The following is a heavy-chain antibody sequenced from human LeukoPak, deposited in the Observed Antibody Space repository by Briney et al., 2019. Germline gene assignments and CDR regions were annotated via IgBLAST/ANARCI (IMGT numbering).Heavy chain of an antibody. CDR1: GGPFSGYY. J-gene: IGHJ4*02. D-gene: IGHD7-27*01. CDR2: INHSGRT. Sequence: PSETLSLTCAVYGGPFSGYYWSWIRQPPGKGLEWIGEINHSGRTNFNPSLKSRVTISVDTSKNQFSLKMTSLTAADTAVYHCARAPSGEVESATRGDYFDYWGQGTLVTVPS. V-gene: IGHV4-34*01. CDR3: ARAPSGEVESATRGDYFDY.